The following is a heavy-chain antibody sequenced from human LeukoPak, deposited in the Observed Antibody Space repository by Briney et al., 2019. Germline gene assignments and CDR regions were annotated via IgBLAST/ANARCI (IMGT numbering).Heavy chain of an antibody. D-gene: IGHD3-3*01. CDR3: AKLVTIFGATPRIYFDY. V-gene: IGHV3-23*01. J-gene: IGHJ4*02. Sequence: GGSLRLSCAASGFTFNNYAMSWVRQAPGKGLEWVSVLSGSGTSTYYADSVKGRFTISRDNSKNTLYLQMNSLRAEDTAVYYCAKLVTIFGATPRIYFDYWGQGTLVTVSS. CDR2: LSGSGTST. CDR1: GFTFNNYA.